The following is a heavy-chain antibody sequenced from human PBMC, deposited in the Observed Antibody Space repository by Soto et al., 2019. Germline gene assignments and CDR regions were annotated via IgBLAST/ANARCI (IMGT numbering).Heavy chain of an antibody. J-gene: IGHJ4*02. CDR1: GGTFSSYA. V-gene: IGHV1-69*13. Sequence: RASVKVSCKASGGTFSSYAISWVRQAPGQGLEWMGGIIPIFGTANYAQKFQGRVTITADESTSTAYMELSSLRSEDTAVYYCARLVLDWNLGWPFDYWGQGTLVTVSS. CDR3: ARLVLDWNLGWPFDY. D-gene: IGHD1-7*01. CDR2: IIPIFGTA.